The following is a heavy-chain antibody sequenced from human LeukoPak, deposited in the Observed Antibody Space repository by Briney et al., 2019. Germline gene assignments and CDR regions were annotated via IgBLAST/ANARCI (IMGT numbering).Heavy chain of an antibody. CDR2: ISAYNGNT. J-gene: IGHJ1*01. V-gene: IGHV1-18*01. CDR1: GYTFTSYG. Sequence: GASVKVSCKASGYTFTSYGISWVRQAPGQGLEWMGWISAYNGNTNYAQKLQGRVTMTTDTSTSTAYMELRSLRSDDTAVYYCARVRTYYDFWSGYYNGEIEYFQHWGQGTLVTVSS. D-gene: IGHD3-3*01. CDR3: ARVRTYYDFWSGYYNGEIEYFQH.